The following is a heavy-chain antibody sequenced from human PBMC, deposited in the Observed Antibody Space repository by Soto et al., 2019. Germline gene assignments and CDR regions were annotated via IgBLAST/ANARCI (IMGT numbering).Heavy chain of an antibody. J-gene: IGHJ5*02. Sequence: EVQLVESGGGLVKPGGSLRLSCEASGFTFSSYSMNWVRQAPGKGLEWVSSISSSSSYIYYADSVKGRFTISRDNAKNSLYLQMNSLRAEDTAVYYCAREYYYDSSGYYPWFDPWGQGTLVTVSS. CDR2: ISSSSSYI. D-gene: IGHD3-22*01. CDR3: AREYYYDSSGYYPWFDP. V-gene: IGHV3-21*01. CDR1: GFTFSSYS.